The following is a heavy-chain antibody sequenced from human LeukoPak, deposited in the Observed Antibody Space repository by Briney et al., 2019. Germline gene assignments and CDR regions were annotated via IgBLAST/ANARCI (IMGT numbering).Heavy chain of an antibody. CDR1: GFTFSNYA. CDR3: AKDQALLTGYYNYYGMDV. J-gene: IGHJ6*04. CDR2: ISGSGGST. Sequence: GGSLRLSCAASGFTFSNYAMRWVRQAPGKGLEWVSAISGSGGSTYYADSVKGRFTISRDHSKNTLYLQMNSRRAEDTAVYYCAKDQALLTGYYNYYGMDVWGKGTTVTVSS. D-gene: IGHD3-9*01. V-gene: IGHV3-23*01.